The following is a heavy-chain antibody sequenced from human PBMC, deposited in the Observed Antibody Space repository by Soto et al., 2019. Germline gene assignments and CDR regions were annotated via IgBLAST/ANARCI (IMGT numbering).Heavy chain of an antibody. J-gene: IGHJ4*02. CDR3: TTGADATENFDY. CDR2: IKSKTDGGTT. V-gene: IGHV3-15*01. CDR1: GFTFSNAW. Sequence: EVQLVESGGGLVKPGGSLRLSCAASGFTFSNAWMSWVRQAPGKGLEWVGRIKSKTDGGTTDYAAPVKGRFTISRDDSKNPLYLQMNSLKTEDTAVYYCTTGADATENFDYWGQGTLVTVSS.